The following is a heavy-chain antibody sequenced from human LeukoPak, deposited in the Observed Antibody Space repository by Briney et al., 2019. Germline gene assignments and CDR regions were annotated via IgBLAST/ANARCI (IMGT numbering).Heavy chain of an antibody. CDR3: AIEGSYYDSSGYYHDY. CDR1: GFNFNDYY. D-gene: IGHD3-22*01. Sequence: GGSLRLSCAVSGFNFNDYYMAWIRQAPGKGLEWVSYISSRSRTIYYADSVKGRFTISRDNAKNSLYLQMNSLRAEDTAVYYCAIEGSYYDSSGYYHDYWGQGTLVTVSS. J-gene: IGHJ4*02. CDR2: ISSRSRTI. V-gene: IGHV3-11*01.